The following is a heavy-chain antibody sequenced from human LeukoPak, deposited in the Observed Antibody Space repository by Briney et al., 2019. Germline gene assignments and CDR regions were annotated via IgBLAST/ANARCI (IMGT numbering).Heavy chain of an antibody. D-gene: IGHD5/OR15-5a*01. Sequence: GESLKISCKGSGYSFTSYWIGWVRQMPGKGLEWVSAIGTAGDTYYPGSVKGRFTISGENAKNSLYLQMNSLRAEDTAVYYCARNFYEAFDIWGQGTMVTVSS. V-gene: IGHV3-13*01. CDR1: GYSFTSYW. J-gene: IGHJ3*02. CDR2: IGTAGDT. CDR3: ARNFYEAFDI.